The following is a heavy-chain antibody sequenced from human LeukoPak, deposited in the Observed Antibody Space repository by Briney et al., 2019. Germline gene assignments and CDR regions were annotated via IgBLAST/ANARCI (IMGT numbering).Heavy chain of an antibody. CDR3: AREIATGGYTYGLPFDY. Sequence: PSETLSLTCTVSGGSISSSSYYWGWIRQPPGKGLEWIGSIYYSGSTYYNPSLKSRVTISVDTSKNQFSLKLTSVTAADTAVYYCAREIATGGYTYGLPFDYWGQGTLVTVSS. CDR2: IYYSGST. J-gene: IGHJ4*02. CDR1: GGSISSSSYY. V-gene: IGHV4-39*07. D-gene: IGHD5-18*01.